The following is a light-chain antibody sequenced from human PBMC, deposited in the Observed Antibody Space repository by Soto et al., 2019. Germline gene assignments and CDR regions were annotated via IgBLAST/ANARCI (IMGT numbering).Light chain of an antibody. CDR2: AAS. J-gene: IGKJ2*01. CDR3: QQLNSYPLYT. V-gene: IGKV1-9*01. Sequence: IPLTQSPSSLSASVGDRVTITCRASQGISSFLAWYQQKPGTAPKLLIYAASTLQTGVPSRFSGSGSGTDFTLTISSLQPEDFATYYCQQLNSYPLYTFGQGTKLEI. CDR1: QGISSF.